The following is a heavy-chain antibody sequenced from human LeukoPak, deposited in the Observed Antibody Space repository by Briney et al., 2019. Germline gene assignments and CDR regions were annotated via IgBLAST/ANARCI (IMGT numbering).Heavy chain of an antibody. Sequence: SETLSLTCTVSGGSISSYYWSWIRQSPGKGLEWIGEINHSGSTNYNPSLKSRVTISVDTSKNQFSLKLSSVTAADTAVYYCARGRYYDFWSGYYPTFDYWGQGTLVTVSS. D-gene: IGHD3-3*01. CDR1: GGSISSYY. CDR3: ARGRYYDFWSGYYPTFDY. V-gene: IGHV4-34*01. J-gene: IGHJ4*02. CDR2: INHSGST.